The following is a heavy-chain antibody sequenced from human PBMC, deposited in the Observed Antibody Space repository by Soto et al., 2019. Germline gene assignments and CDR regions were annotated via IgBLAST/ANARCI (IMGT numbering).Heavy chain of an antibody. CDR1: GGTFSSYT. CDR2: IIPIFGTA. J-gene: IGHJ4*02. Sequence: SVKVSCRASGGTFSSYTISWVRQASGQGLEWMGGIIPIFGTANYAQKFQGRVTITADESTSTAYMELSSLRSEDTAVYYCARDPLGTDQPNFDYWGQGTLVTVSS. CDR3: ARDPLGTDQPNFDY. V-gene: IGHV1-69*13. D-gene: IGHD1-1*01.